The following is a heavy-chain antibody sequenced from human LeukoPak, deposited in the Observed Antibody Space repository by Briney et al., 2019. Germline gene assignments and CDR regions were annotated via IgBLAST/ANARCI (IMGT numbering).Heavy chain of an antibody. CDR2: IYYSGST. Sequence: SETLSLTCTVSGGSISSGGYYWSWIRQPPGKGLEWIGYIYYSGSTNYNPSLKSRVTISVDTSKNQFSLKLSSVTAADTAVYYCAISAYDSSGYHAGFDYWGQGTLVTVSS. J-gene: IGHJ4*02. CDR1: GGSISSGGYY. D-gene: IGHD3-22*01. CDR3: AISAYDSSGYHAGFDY. V-gene: IGHV4-61*08.